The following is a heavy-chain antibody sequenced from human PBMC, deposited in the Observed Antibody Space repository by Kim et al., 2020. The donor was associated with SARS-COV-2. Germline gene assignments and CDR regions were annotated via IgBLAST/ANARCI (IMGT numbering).Heavy chain of an antibody. V-gene: IGHV7-4-1*02. D-gene: IGHD3-10*01. CDR2: INTNTGNP. CDR1: GYTFTSYA. CDR3: ARGHGSGIFYGMDV. J-gene: IGHJ6*02. Sequence: ASVKVSCKASGYTFTSYAMNWVRQAPGQGLEWMGWINTNTGNPTYAQGFTGRFVFSLDTSVSTAYLQISSLKAEDTAVYYCARGHGSGIFYGMDVWGQGTTVTVSS.